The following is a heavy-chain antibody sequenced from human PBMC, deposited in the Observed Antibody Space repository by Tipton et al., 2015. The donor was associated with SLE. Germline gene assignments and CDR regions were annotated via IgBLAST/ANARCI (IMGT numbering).Heavy chain of an antibody. CDR3: ARNDGLLLMDV. V-gene: IGHV4-39*01. CDR2: IYFGGST. CDR1: GGSLNSRNNY. Sequence: GLVKPSETLSLTCSVSGGSLNSRNNYWGWVRKPPGKGLEWSGRIYFGGSTYSNPSLKSRVTISVDTSKNQFSLKVTSVTAADTAVYYCARNDGLLLMDVWGKGTTVTVSS. J-gene: IGHJ6*04.